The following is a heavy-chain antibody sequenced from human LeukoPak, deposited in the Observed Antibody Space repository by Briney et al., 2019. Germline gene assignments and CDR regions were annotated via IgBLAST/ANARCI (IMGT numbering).Heavy chain of an antibody. CDR1: GGSFSGYY. CDR3: ARYPKSFSSGWTAFDI. J-gene: IGHJ3*02. Sequence: SETLSLTCAVYGGSFSGYYWSWIRQPPGKGLEWIGEINHSGSTNYNPSLKSRVTISVDTSKNQFSLKLSSVTAADTAVYYCARYPKSFSSGWTAFDIWGQGTMVTVSS. CDR2: INHSGST. V-gene: IGHV4-34*01. D-gene: IGHD6-19*01.